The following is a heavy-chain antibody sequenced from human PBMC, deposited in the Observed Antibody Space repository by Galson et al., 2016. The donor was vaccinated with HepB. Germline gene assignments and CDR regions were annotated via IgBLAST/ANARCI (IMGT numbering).Heavy chain of an antibody. CDR3: AHGKVPYLLTTFDY. CDR2: ISASGDTT. J-gene: IGHJ4*02. D-gene: IGHD1-14*01. V-gene: IGHV3-23*01. CDR1: GFTFSEYY. Sequence: SLRLSCAASGFTFSEYYMSWVRQAPGKGLEWVSTISASGDTTYYADSVKGRFTISRDNAKNTLYLQMNSLRAEDTAVYYCAHGKVPYLLTTFDYWGQGTLVTVSS.